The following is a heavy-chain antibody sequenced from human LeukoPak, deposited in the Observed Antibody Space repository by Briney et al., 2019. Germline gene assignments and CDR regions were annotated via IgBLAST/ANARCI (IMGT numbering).Heavy chain of an antibody. CDR2: ISGSGSTM. Sequence: GGSLRLSCAASGFTFSSYSMNWVRQAPGKGLEWVSYISGSGSTMYYAGSVRGRFTISRDNAKKSLYLQMNSLRAEDTVVYYCARAALGGYYDSSGYDYWGQGTLVTVSS. V-gene: IGHV3-48*01. D-gene: IGHD3-22*01. J-gene: IGHJ4*02. CDR3: ARAALGGYYDSSGYDY. CDR1: GFTFSSYS.